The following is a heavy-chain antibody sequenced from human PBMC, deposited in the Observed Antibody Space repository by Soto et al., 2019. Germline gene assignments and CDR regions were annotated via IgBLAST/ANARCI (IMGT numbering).Heavy chain of an antibody. CDR2: INPSSGTT. J-gene: IGHJ4*02. Sequence: QVQLVQSGAEMKQPGASVKLSCQASGYIFIHCFMHWVRQAPGQGLEWMGGINPSSGTTTYAQKLKGRVTVTRDNSTSTVYMELSSMGSGDTAMYYCARSMKENTSLFDYWGQGILVTVSA. CDR1: GYIFIHCF. CDR3: ARSMKENTSLFDY. V-gene: IGHV1-46*01.